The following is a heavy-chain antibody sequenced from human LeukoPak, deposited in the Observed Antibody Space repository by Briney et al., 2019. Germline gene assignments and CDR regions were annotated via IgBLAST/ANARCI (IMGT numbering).Heavy chain of an antibody. CDR2: IKQDGSEK. J-gene: IGHJ4*02. D-gene: IGHD3-10*01. Sequence: GGSLRLSCAASGLTFSSYWMSWVRQAPGKGLEWVANIKQDGSEKQYVDSVKGRFTISRDNVKNSLYLQMTSLRVEDTAVYYCAKASRGPGETYWGQGTLVTVSS. V-gene: IGHV3-7*01. CDR3: AKASRGPGETY. CDR1: GLTFSSYW.